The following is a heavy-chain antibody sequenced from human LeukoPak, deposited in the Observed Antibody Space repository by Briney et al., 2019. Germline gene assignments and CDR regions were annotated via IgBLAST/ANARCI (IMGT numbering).Heavy chain of an antibody. V-gene: IGHV4-34*01. CDR3: ARVLITMVRGVINYYYYYYMDV. J-gene: IGHJ6*03. D-gene: IGHD3-10*01. CDR2: INHSGST. CDR1: GGSFSGYY. Sequence: SETLSLTCAVYGGSFSGYYWSWIRQPPGKGLEWIGEINHSGSTNYNPSLKSRVTISVDTSKNQFSLKLSSVTAADTAVYYCARVLITMVRGVINYYYYYYMDVWGKGTTVTVSS.